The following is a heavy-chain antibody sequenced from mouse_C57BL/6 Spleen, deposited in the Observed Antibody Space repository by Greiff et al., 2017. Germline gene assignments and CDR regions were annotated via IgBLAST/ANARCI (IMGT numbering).Heavy chain of an antibody. J-gene: IGHJ3*01. D-gene: IGHD2-4*01. CDR2: IWRGGST. CDR3: AKMGGDDYDVAY. Sequence: QVTLKESGPGLVQPSQSLSITCTVSGFSLTSYGVHWVRQSPGKGLEWLGVIWRGGSTDYNAAFMSRLSITKDNSKSQVFFKMNSLQADDTAIYYCAKMGGDDYDVAYWGQGTLVTGSA. V-gene: IGHV2-5*01. CDR1: GFSLTSYG.